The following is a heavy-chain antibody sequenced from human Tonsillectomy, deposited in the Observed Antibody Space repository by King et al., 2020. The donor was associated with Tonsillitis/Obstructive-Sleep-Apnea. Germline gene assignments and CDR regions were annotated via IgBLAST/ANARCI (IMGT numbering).Heavy chain of an antibody. Sequence: VQLQQWGAGLLKPSETLSLTCAVYGGSFSGYYWSWIRQPPGKGLEWIGEINHSGSTNYNPSLKSRVTISVDTSKNQFSLKLSSVTAADTAVYYCARGDGSVYSYEPPHAFDIWGQGTMVPVSS. CDR1: GGSFSGYY. V-gene: IGHV4-34*01. CDR2: INHSGST. J-gene: IGHJ3*02. CDR3: ARGDGSVYSYEPPHAFDI. D-gene: IGHD3-22*01.